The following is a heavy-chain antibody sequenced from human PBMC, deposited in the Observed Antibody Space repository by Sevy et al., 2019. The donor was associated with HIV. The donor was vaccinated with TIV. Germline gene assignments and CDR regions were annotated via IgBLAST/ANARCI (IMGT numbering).Heavy chain of an antibody. CDR3: ARDILLWFGELLFLFDY. CDR2: ISYDGSNK. CDR1: GFTFSSYA. Sequence: GGSLRLPCAASGFTFSSYAMHWVRQAPGKGLEWVAVISYDGSNKYYADSVKGRFTISRDNSKNTLYLQMNSLRAEDTAVYYCARDILLWFGELLFLFDYWGQGTLVTVSS. V-gene: IGHV3-30-3*01. J-gene: IGHJ4*02. D-gene: IGHD3-10*01.